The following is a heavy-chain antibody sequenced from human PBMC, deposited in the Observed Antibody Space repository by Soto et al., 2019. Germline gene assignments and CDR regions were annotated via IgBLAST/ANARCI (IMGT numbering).Heavy chain of an antibody. J-gene: IGHJ6*02. V-gene: IGHV3-74*01. CDR1: GFTLRSYW. CDR3: VREETALASYGLDV. CDR2: INGDGSST. Sequence: EVQWVESGGGLVQPGGSLRLSCAASGFTLRSYWMHWVRQAPGKGLVWISRINGDGSSTNYADSVKGRFTISRDNAKNTLNLQMNSLRAEDTAVYYCVREETALASYGLDVWGQGTTVTVSS. D-gene: IGHD2-21*02.